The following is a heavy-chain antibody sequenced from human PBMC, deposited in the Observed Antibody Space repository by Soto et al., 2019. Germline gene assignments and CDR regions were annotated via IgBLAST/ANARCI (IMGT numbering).Heavy chain of an antibody. J-gene: IGHJ4*02. CDR2: IYYSGST. Sequence: PSETLSLTCTFSGGSIXSYYWSLIRQPPGKGLEWIGYIYYSGSTNYNPSLKSRVTISVDTSKNQFSLKLSSVTAADTAVYYCAIFITIFGVGYWGQGTLVTVSS. V-gene: IGHV4-59*08. CDR3: AIFITIFGVGY. CDR1: GGSIXSYY. D-gene: IGHD3-3*01.